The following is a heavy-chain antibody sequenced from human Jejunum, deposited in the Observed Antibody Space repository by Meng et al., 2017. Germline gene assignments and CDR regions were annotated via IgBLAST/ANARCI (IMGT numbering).Heavy chain of an antibody. V-gene: IGHV1-2*06. CDR3: ARVWDHGDYAPRHPDF. D-gene: IGHD4-17*01. CDR1: GYTFIGYQ. Sequence: ASVKVSCKASGYTFIGYQIHWVRQAPGQGLEWLGRINTYTGATNYAQKFQGRVTMTRDTSISTAYMELSRLTSDDTAVYYSARVWDHGDYAPRHPDFWGQGTLVTVSS. CDR2: INTYTGAT. J-gene: IGHJ4*02.